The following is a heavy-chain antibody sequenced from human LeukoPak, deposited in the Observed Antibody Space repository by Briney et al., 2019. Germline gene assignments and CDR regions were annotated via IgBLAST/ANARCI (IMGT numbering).Heavy chain of an antibody. CDR1: GGTFSSYA. Sequence: GASVKVSCKASGGTFSSYAISRVRQAPGQGLEWMGGIIPIFGTANYAQKFQGRVTITTDESTSTAYMELSSLRSEDTAVYYCTTAAMRMDFDYWGQGTLVTVSS. CDR2: IIPIFGTA. J-gene: IGHJ4*02. D-gene: IGHD2-2*01. V-gene: IGHV1-69*05. CDR3: TTAAMRMDFDY.